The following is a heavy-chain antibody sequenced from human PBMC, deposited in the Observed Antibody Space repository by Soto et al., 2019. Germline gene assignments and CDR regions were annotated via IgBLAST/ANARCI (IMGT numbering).Heavy chain of an antibody. Sequence: SKTLSLTYAVSGGSISSGRYSCSCIRQPPGKGLEWIGYIYHSGSTYYNPSLKSRVTISVDRSKNQFSLKLSSVTAADTAVYYCARRRGFPYYYGMDVWGQGTTVTVSS. CDR1: GGSISSGRYS. V-gene: IGHV4-30-2*01. D-gene: IGHD5-12*01. J-gene: IGHJ6*02. CDR3: ARRRGFPYYYGMDV. CDR2: IYHSGST.